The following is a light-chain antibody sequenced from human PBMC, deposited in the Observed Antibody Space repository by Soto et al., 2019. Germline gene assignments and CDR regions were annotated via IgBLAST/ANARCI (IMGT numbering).Light chain of an antibody. J-gene: IGKJ2*01. V-gene: IGKV3-20*01. CDR1: QSVSNSR. CDR2: GAS. CDR3: NQYCNSPQT. Sequence: EIGLTQSPGTLSLSPGESTTLSCRASQSVSNSRLAWYQQKPGQSPRVLIYGASSRATGIPYRFSSSGFGTEFTLTISRLEPEDFAVYYCNQYCNSPQTFGKGTKLEIK.